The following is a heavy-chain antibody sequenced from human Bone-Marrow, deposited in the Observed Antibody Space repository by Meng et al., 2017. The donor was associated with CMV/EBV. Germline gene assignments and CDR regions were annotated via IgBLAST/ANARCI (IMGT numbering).Heavy chain of an antibody. J-gene: IGHJ4*02. Sequence: GESLKISCAASGFTFSSYSMNWVRQAPGKGLEWVSSISSSSSYIYYADSVKGRFTISRDNAKNSLYLQMNSLRAEDTAVYYCARRSRDGYNYDYFDYWGQGTLVTSPQ. D-gene: IGHD5-24*01. CDR3: ARRSRDGYNYDYFDY. CDR2: ISSSSSYI. V-gene: IGHV3-21*01. CDR1: GFTFSSYS.